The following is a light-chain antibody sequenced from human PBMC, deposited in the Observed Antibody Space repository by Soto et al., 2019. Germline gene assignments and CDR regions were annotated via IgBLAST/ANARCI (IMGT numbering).Light chain of an antibody. CDR2: KAS. J-gene: IGKJ4*01. CDR3: QQYNSYPLT. V-gene: IGKV1-5*03. Sequence: DIQMTQSPSTLSASVGDRVTITCRASQSISSWLAWYQQKPGKDPNLLIYKASSLESGVPSSFSGSGSGTEFTLTISSLQPDDFATYYCQQYNSYPLTFGGGTKVEIK. CDR1: QSISSW.